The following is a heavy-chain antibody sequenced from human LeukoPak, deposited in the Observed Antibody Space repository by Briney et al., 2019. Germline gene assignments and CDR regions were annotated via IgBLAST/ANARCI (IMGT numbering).Heavy chain of an antibody. Sequence: SETLSLTCTVSGGSISSYYWSWIRQPPGKGLEWIGYIYTSGSTNYTPSLKSRVTISVDTSKNQFSLKLSSVTAADTAVYYCARHSGRGRGGQLVLFDYWGQGTLVTVSS. D-gene: IGHD6-6*01. CDR2: IYTSGST. J-gene: IGHJ4*02. V-gene: IGHV4-4*09. CDR3: ARHSGRGRGGQLVLFDY. CDR1: GGSISSYY.